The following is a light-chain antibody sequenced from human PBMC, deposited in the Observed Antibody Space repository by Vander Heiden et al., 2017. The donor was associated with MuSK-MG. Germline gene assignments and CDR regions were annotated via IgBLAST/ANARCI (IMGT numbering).Light chain of an antibody. CDR3: QQYKCYSPRT. CDR2: DAS. V-gene: IGKV1-5*01. CDR1: QSISSW. Sequence: DIQMTQSPSTLSASVGDRVTITCRASQSISSWLAWYQQRSGKAPKLLIYDASSLESGVSSRFSGSGYGTEFTLTISSLQPDDFAPYYCQQYKCYSPRTFGQGTKVEIK. J-gene: IGKJ1*01.